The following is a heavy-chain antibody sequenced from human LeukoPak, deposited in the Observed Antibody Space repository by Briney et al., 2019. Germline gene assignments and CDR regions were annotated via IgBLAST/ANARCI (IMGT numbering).Heavy chain of an antibody. Sequence: PSETLSLTCAVSGYSISSGYYWGWIRQPRGKGLEWIANIYHSGTTYYNPSLKSRVTISVDTSKDQFSLRLSSVTATDTAVYYCARTGWLSTCFDYWGQGTLVTVSS. CDR1: GYSISSGYY. J-gene: IGHJ4*02. CDR2: IYHSGTT. D-gene: IGHD3-9*01. V-gene: IGHV4-38-2*01. CDR3: ARTGWLSTCFDY.